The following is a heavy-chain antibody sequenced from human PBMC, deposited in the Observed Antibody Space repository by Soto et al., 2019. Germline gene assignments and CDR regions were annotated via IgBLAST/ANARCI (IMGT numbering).Heavy chain of an antibody. Sequence: QMQLVQSGPEVKKPGTSVKVSCKASGFTFTNSAMQWVRQARGQRLEWIGWIVVGSGNTNSAQKFQERVTITRDMSTSTAYMELSSLRSEDTAVYYCAADGSTASAFDIGGQGTMVTVSS. V-gene: IGHV1-58*02. CDR1: GFTFTNSA. CDR3: AADGSTASAFDI. J-gene: IGHJ3*02. D-gene: IGHD2-21*02. CDR2: IVVGSGNT.